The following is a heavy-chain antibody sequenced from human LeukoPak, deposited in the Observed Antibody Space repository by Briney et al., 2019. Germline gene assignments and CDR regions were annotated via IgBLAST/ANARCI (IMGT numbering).Heavy chain of an antibody. V-gene: IGHV4-59*01. CDR3: AREVVVGATGEDRFDP. CDR2: IYYSGST. D-gene: IGHD1-26*01. Sequence: SETLSLTCTVSGGSINSYSWSWIRQPPGKGLEWVGYIYYSGSTNYNPSLKSRVTISVDTSKNQFSLNLSSVTAADTAVYYCAREVVVGATGEDRFDPWGQGALVTVSS. CDR1: GGSINSYS. J-gene: IGHJ5*02.